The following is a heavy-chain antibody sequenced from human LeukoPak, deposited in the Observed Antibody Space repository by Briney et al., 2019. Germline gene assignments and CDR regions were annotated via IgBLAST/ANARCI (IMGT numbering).Heavy chain of an antibody. Sequence: GGSLRLSCAASGFTFSDYYMSWIRQAPGKGLEWVSYISSSSSYTNYADSVKGRFTISRDNAKNSLYLQMNSLRAEDTAVYYCARSIAVAGKLPYYFDYWGQGTLVTVSS. CDR2: ISSSSSYT. J-gene: IGHJ4*02. V-gene: IGHV3-11*06. D-gene: IGHD6-19*01. CDR1: GFTFSDYY. CDR3: ARSIAVAGKLPYYFDY.